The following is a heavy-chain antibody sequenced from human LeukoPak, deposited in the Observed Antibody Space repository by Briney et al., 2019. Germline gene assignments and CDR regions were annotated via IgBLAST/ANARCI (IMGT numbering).Heavy chain of an antibody. J-gene: IGHJ4*02. D-gene: IGHD4-17*01. Sequence: PGGSLRLSCVASGFTFRTSTMSWARQAPGKGLEYVSSISGSSDDIHYADSVKGRFTISRDNSKNTLYLRMNSLTAEDTAVFYCAKCLKGDYGLGPFDYWGQGTLVTVSS. CDR1: GFTFRTST. CDR2: ISGSSDDI. V-gene: IGHV3-23*01. CDR3: AKCLKGDYGLGPFDY.